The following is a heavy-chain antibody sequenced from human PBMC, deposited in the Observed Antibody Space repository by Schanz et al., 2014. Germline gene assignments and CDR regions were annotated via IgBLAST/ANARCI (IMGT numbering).Heavy chain of an antibody. J-gene: IGHJ4*02. CDR1: GFSFSNYW. CDR2: IKQDGSEK. CDR3: ARDAVTSVLTPGFYY. Sequence: EVQLVESGGGLVQPGESLRLSCAASGFSFSNYWMSWVRQAPGKGLEWVANIKQDGSEKYYVDSVKGRFTISRVNAKKSLYLRMNSLRAEDTAVYYCARDAVTSVLTPGFYYWGQGTLVTVSS. D-gene: IGHD4-17*01. V-gene: IGHV3-7*04.